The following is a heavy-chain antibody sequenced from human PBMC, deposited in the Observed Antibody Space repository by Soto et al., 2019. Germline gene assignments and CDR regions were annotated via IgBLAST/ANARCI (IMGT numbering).Heavy chain of an antibody. V-gene: IGHV3-30-3*01. CDR3: ARGGGYCSPNWHGTDY. CDR2: ISYDGNNK. Sequence: GGSLRLSCAASGFTFSSYAIHWVRQAPGKGLEWVSVISYDGNNKYYTDSVKGRFTISRDNSKNTVYLEMNSLRPEDTAVYYCARGGGYCSPNWHGTDYWGQGTLVTVSS. CDR1: GFTFSSYA. J-gene: IGHJ4*02. D-gene: IGHD2-15*01.